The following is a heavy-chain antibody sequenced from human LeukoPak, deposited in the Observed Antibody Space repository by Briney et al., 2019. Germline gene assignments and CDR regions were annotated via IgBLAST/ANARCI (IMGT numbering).Heavy chain of an antibody. CDR1: GYTFTRHY. CDR3: ARDIGYSSSSFAFDI. CDR2: INPSGGST. D-gene: IGHD6-6*01. J-gene: IGHJ3*02. V-gene: IGHV1-46*01. Sequence: ASVKVSCEASGYTFTRHYMHWVRQAPGQGLEWMGMINPSGGSTRNTQKFQGRVTMTRDTSTSTVYMELSSLRSEDTAVYYCARDIGYSSSSFAFDIWGQGTMVTVSS.